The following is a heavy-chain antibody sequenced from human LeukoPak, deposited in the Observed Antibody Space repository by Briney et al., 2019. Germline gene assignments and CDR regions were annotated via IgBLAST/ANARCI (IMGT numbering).Heavy chain of an antibody. V-gene: IGHV4-39*01. J-gene: IGHJ4*02. CDR3: ARQLGYCTNGVCYGHFDY. Sequence: PSETLSLTCTVSGGSISSSSYYWGWIRQPPGKGLEWIGSIYYSGSTYYNPSLKSRVTISVDTSKNQFSLKLSTVTAADTAVYYCARQLGYCTNGVCYGHFDYWGQGTLVTVSS. CDR2: IYYSGST. CDR1: GGSISSSSYY. D-gene: IGHD2-8*01.